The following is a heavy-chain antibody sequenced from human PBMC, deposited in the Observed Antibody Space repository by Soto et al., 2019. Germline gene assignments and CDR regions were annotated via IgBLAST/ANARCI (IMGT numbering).Heavy chain of an antibody. CDR3: AKSGYGSDVLWWFGP. J-gene: IGHJ5*02. CDR1: GFTFSSFA. Sequence: PGGSLRLSCAASGFTFSSFAMSWVRQGPGKGLEWVSATSSRSDNTYYADSVKGRFTISRDNSKNTLYLQMNSLRAEDTAVYFCAKSGYGSDVLWWFGPWGQGTLVTVSS. V-gene: IGHV3-23*01. CDR2: TSSRSDNT. D-gene: IGHD6-25*01.